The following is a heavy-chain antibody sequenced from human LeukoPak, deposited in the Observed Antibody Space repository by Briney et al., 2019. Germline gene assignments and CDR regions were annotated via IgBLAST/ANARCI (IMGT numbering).Heavy chain of an antibody. V-gene: IGHV1-2*02. CDR2: INPNSGGT. CDR1: GYTFTGYY. D-gene: IGHD2/OR15-2a*01. J-gene: IGHJ1*01. CDR3: ARSTTPNENEYFEH. Sequence: RASVKVSCKASGYTFTGYYIHWVRQAPGQGLEWMGWINPNSGGTNYIQKFQGRVTMTRDTSISTAYMELSRLRFDDTAVYYCARSTTPNENEYFEHWGQGTLVTVSS.